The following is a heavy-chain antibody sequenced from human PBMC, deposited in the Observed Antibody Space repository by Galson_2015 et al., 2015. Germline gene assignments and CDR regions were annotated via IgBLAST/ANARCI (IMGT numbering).Heavy chain of an antibody. CDR2: FDPEDGET. V-gene: IGHV1-24*01. CDR1: GYTLTDLS. D-gene: IGHD4-17*01. J-gene: IGHJ6*03. CDR3: ATFKMTTVTRHYYYYYMDV. Sequence: SVKVSCKVSGYTLTDLSMHWVRQAPGKGLEWMGGFDPEDGETIYAQKFQGRVTMTEDTSTDTAYMELSSLRSEDTAVYYCATFKMTTVTRHYYYYYMDVWGKGTTVTVSS.